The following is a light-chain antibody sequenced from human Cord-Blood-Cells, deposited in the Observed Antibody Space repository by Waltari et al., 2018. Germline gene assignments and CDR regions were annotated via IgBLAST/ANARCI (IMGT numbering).Light chain of an antibody. CDR1: QSVSSSY. J-gene: IGKJ1*01. CDR2: GAS. Sequence: EIVLTQSPGTLSLSPGERATLSCRASQSVSSSYLAWYQQKPGQAPRLLIYGASSRATGIPDRFSGSGSGTDFTLTISRLEPEDFAVYYCQQYGSSPQTFGRGP. V-gene: IGKV3-20*01. CDR3: QQYGSSPQT.